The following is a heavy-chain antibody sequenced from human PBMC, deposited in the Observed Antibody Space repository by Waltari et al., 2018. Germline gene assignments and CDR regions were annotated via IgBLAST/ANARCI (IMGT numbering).Heavy chain of an antibody. J-gene: IGHJ6*02. D-gene: IGHD1-26*01. Sequence: EVQLVESGGDLVQPGGSLILSCEASGFTFSTYWLGGVRQAPGKGGGCVALVKEDGSRKYYVESVKGRFTITGDNAKNSLYLQMISLGGEDTAVYYCTGWGGMDVWGQGTTFTVSS. V-gene: IGHV3-7*03. CDR1: GFTFSTYW. CDR2: VKEDGSRK. CDR3: TGWGGMDV.